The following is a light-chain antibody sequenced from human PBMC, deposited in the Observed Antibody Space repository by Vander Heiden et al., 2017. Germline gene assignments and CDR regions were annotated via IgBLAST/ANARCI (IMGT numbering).Light chain of an antibody. J-gene: IGKJ1*01. CDR1: QSVSSN. CDR3: QQYNNWPRT. V-gene: IGKV3-15*01. CDR2: GAS. Sequence: EIVMTQSPATLSVAPGERATLYCRASQSVSSNLAWYQQKPGQAPRLLIYGASTRATGIPARFSGSGSGTEFTLTISSLQSEDFAVYYCQQYNNWPRTFGQETKVEIK.